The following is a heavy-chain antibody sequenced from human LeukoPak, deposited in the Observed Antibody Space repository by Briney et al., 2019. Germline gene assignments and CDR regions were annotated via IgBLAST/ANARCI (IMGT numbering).Heavy chain of an antibody. V-gene: IGHV3-48*02. Sequence: GGSLRLSCAASGFTFSSYTMNWVRQAPGKGLEWVAHISTTSRAIYYADFVRGRFTVSRDNAKNSLFLQMNSLRDEDTAIYYCARDKGGQALIAPLDYWGQGTMVTVSS. J-gene: IGHJ4*02. CDR2: ISTTSRAI. CDR3: ARDKGGQALIAPLDY. D-gene: IGHD3-16*01. CDR1: GFTFSSYT.